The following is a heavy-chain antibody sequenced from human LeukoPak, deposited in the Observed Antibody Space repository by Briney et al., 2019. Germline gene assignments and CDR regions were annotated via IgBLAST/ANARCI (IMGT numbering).Heavy chain of an antibody. CDR2: ISSSGRNI. Sequence: GGSLTLSCAASGFTFSSYEMNWVRQAPGKGLEWVSYISSSGRNIYYADSVKGRFTISRDNAKNSLYLQMNSLRAEDTAVYYCARDPHRTGTDKMFDYWGQGTLVTVSS. J-gene: IGHJ4*02. V-gene: IGHV3-48*03. CDR3: ARDPHRTGTDKMFDY. CDR1: GFTFSSYE. D-gene: IGHD1-1*01.